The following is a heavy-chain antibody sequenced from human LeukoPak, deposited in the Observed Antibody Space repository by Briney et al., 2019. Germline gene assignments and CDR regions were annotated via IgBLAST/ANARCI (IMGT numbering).Heavy chain of an antibody. J-gene: IGHJ4*02. CDR3: ARHAAGTTRDY. CDR1: GGSLSPYY. D-gene: IGHD1-1*01. Sequence: SETLSLACTVSGGSLSPYYWSWIRQPTGKGLEWIGHISFSGSTDYNASLKSRVTISLDTTRSQFSLSLYSVTAADTAMYYCARHAAGTTRDYWGQGTLVTVSA. V-gene: IGHV4-59*08. CDR2: ISFSGST.